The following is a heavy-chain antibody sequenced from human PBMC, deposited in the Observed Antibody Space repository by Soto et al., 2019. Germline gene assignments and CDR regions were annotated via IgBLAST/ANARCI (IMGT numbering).Heavy chain of an antibody. Sequence: QVQLVESGEGVVQPGRSLRLSCAGSGFTFSTYGIHWVRQAPGKGLEWVAVISFDGSDKYYADSVKGRFTVSRDNSKNTLYLQMSSLRAQYTAVYYCAKEWAPSSAAYYFDYWGQVTLGTVSS. CDR3: AKEWAPSSAAYYFDY. V-gene: IGHV3-30*18. J-gene: IGHJ4*02. CDR1: GFTFSTYG. CDR2: ISFDGSDK. D-gene: IGHD6-19*01.